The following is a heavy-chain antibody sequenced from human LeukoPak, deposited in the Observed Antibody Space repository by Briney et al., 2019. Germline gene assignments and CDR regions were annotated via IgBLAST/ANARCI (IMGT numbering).Heavy chain of an antibody. J-gene: IGHJ6*03. V-gene: IGHV1-2*02. CDR3: ATRTASVVPTIMDV. CDR2: ITPNSGGT. CDR1: AYTFTDYY. Sequence: ASVKVSCKASAYTFTDYYIHWVRQAPGQGLEWMGWITPNSGGTNYAQKIQGRVTMTRDTSISTAYMELSRLTSDDTAVYYCATRTASVVPTIMDVWGKGTTVTVSS. D-gene: IGHD2-2*01.